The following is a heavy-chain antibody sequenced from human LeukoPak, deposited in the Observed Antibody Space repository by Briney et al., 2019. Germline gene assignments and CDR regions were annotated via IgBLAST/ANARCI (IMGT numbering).Heavy chain of an antibody. D-gene: IGHD3-22*01. CDR3: AKAGTYYYDSSGYYYFDY. J-gene: IGHJ4*02. CDR1: GFTFSSYA. CDR2: ISGSGGST. Sequence: GSLRLSCAASGFTFSSYAMSWVRQAPGKGLEWVSAISGSGGSTYYADSVKGRFTISRDNSKNTLYLQMNSLRAEDTAVYYCAKAGTYYYDSSGYYYFDYWGQGTLVTVSS. V-gene: IGHV3-23*01.